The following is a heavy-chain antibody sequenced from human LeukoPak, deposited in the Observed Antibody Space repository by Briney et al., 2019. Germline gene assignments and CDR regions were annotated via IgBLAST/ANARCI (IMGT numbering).Heavy chain of an antibody. CDR2: IYTSGST. Sequence: SETLSLTCSVSGISVNTTYFWGWIRQAPGKGLEWIGSIYTSGSTNYNPSLKSRVTISVDTSKNQFSLKLSSVTAADTAAYYCARLGYCSGGSCYYYYYMDVWGKGTTVTVSS. J-gene: IGHJ6*03. CDR3: ARLGYCSGGSCYYYYYMDV. V-gene: IGHV4-4*09. CDR1: GISVNTTYF. D-gene: IGHD2-15*01.